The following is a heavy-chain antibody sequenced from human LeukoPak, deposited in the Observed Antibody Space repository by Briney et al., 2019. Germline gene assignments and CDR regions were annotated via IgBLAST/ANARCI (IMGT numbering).Heavy chain of an antibody. V-gene: IGHV4-59*01. CDR2: IYYSGST. J-gene: IGHJ4*02. Sequence: PSETLSLTSTVSGGSISSYYWSGIRQPPGKGLEWIGYIYYSGSTNYNPSLKSRVTISVDTSKNQFSLKLSSVTAADTAVYYCAREAEAKYSNYVDYWGQGTLVTVSS. CDR3: AREAEAKYSNYVDY. CDR1: GGSISSYY. D-gene: IGHD4-11*01.